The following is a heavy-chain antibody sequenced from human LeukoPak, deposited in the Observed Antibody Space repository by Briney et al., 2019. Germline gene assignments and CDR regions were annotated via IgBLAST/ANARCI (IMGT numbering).Heavy chain of an antibody. CDR1: GFTFSDCW. CDR2: IKDDGSEK. Sequence: GGSLRLSCEASGFTFSDCWMSWIRQTPGKGLEWVANIKDDGSEKYYVDSVKGRFTISRDNAKNSLYPQMNSLRAEDTAVYYCARGVRGVDYWGQGTLVTVSS. V-gene: IGHV3-7*04. CDR3: ARGVRGVDY. D-gene: IGHD3-10*01. J-gene: IGHJ4*02.